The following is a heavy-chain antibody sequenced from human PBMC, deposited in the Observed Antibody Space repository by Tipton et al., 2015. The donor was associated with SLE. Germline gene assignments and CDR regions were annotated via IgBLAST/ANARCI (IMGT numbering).Heavy chain of an antibody. J-gene: IGHJ3*01. CDR2: IYYSGST. CDR3: ARDHLDV. V-gene: IGHV4-38-2*02. Sequence: TLSLTCAVPGYSISSGYYWGWIRQPPGKGLEWIGSIYYSGSTNYNPPLKSRVTISVDTSKNQFSLKLSSVTAADTAVYYCARDHLDVWGQGTMVTVSS. CDR1: GYSISSGYY.